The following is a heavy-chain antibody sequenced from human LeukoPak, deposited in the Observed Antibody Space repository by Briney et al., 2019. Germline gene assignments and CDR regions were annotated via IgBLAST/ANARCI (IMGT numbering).Heavy chain of an antibody. CDR3: ARVTRWAGLDF. CDR1: GGSISSGDKY. CDR2: IYYSGST. D-gene: IGHD2-21*02. J-gene: IGHJ4*02. V-gene: IGHV4-30-4*01. Sequence: SQTLSLTCNVSGGSISSGDKYWSWIRQPPGKGLEWIGYIYYSGSTYYNPSLKSRLTIPVDTSENQFSLHLTSVTAADTAVYFCARVTRWAGLDFWGQGTLVTVSS.